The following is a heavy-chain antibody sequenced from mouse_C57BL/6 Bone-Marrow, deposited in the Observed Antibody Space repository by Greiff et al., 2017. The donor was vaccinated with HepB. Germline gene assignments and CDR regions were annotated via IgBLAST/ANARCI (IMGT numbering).Heavy chain of an antibody. D-gene: IGHD1-1*01. CDR3: VRLLGAY. J-gene: IGHJ3*01. V-gene: IGHV10-1*01. CDR2: IRSKSNNYAT. Sequence: EVKVVESGGGLVQPKGSLKLSCAASGFSFNTYAMNWVRQAPGKGLEWVARIRSKSNNYATYYADSVKDRVTISRDDSESMLYLQMNNLKTEDTAMYYCVRLLGAYWGQGTLVTVSA. CDR1: GFSFNTYA.